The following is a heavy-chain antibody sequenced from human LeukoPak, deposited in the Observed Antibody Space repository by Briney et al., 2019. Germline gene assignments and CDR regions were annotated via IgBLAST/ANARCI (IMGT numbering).Heavy chain of an antibody. Sequence: PGGSLRLSCAAPGFTFSSYSLNCVRQAPGKGLGWVSSISSISSYIYYADSVKGRFTVSRDNAKNSLYLQMNSLRAEDTAVYYCARDSGGGPYYYGSGTYYKGVLGYFDYWGQGTLVTVSS. CDR2: ISSISSYI. CDR1: GFTFSSYS. D-gene: IGHD3-10*01. CDR3: ARDSGGGPYYYGSGTYYKGVLGYFDY. J-gene: IGHJ4*02. V-gene: IGHV3-21*01.